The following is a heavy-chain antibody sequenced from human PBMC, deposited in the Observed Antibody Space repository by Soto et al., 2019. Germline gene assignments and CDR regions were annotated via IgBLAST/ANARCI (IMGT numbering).Heavy chain of an antibody. Sequence: EVQLVESGGGLVQPGGSLRLSCAASGFTFSRYSMNWVRQAPGKGLEWVSYISSSSNSIYYADSVKGRFTISRDNAKNSLHLHMNTVRAEATAVYYCASAVECSTPSCSRWGQGPLVTVSS. CDR2: ISSSSNSI. CDR3: ASAVECSTPSCSR. J-gene: IGHJ4*02. CDR1: GFTFSRYS. D-gene: IGHD2-15*01. V-gene: IGHV3-48*01.